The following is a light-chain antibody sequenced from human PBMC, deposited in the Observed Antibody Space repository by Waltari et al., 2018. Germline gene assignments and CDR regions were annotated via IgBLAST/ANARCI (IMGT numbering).Light chain of an antibody. CDR2: DAS. CDR3: QQRSNWPRYT. V-gene: IGKV3-11*01. J-gene: IGKJ2*01. CDR1: QRWGDY. Sequence: EIVLTQSPATLSLSPGERAMLSWSASQRWGDYLACHQQKPGQARRLLIYDASNRATGIPARFSGSGSGTDFTLTISSLEPEEFAVYYCQQRSNWPRYTFGQGTKLEIK.